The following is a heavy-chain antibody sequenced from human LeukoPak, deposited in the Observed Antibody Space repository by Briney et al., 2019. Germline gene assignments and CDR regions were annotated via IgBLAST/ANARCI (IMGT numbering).Heavy chain of an antibody. CDR1: GFSFSWYS. CDR3: ARLAGAGSSGFDY. Sequence: PGGSLRLSCAASGFSFSWYSMNWVRQAPGKGLEWVSSISSSSSYMKYAESVRGRFTISRDNAKNSLYLHMSSLRAEDTAVYYCARLAGAGSSGFDYWGQGTLVTVSS. V-gene: IGHV3-21*01. J-gene: IGHJ4*02. CDR2: ISSSSSYM. D-gene: IGHD1-26*01.